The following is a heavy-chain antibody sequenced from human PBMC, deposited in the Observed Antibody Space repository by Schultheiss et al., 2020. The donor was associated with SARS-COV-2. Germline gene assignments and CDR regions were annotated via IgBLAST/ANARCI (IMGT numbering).Heavy chain of an antibody. CDR3: ARVSEQWLVRTIDY. V-gene: IGHV4-30-4*01. CDR2: IYHSGST. CDR1: GGSISSGDYY. J-gene: IGHJ4*02. D-gene: IGHD6-19*01. Sequence: SETLSLTCTVSGGSISSGDYYWSWIRQPPGKGLEWIGEIYHSGSTNYNPSLKSRVTISVDKSKNQFSLKLSSVTAADTAVYYCARVSEQWLVRTIDYWGQGTLVTVAS.